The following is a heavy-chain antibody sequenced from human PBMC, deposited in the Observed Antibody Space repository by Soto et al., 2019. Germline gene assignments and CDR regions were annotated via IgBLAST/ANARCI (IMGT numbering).Heavy chain of an antibody. CDR2: IYHSGST. CDR3: ARRAGMHFWSGQNMDI. Sequence: SETLSLTCAVSSGSISSSNWWSWVRQPPGKGLEWIGEIYHSGSTNYNPSLKSRVTISVDKSKNQFSLKLSSVTAADTAVYYCARRAGMHFWSGQNMDIWGKGTTVTVSS. J-gene: IGHJ6*03. CDR1: SGSISSSNW. D-gene: IGHD3-3*02. V-gene: IGHV4-4*02.